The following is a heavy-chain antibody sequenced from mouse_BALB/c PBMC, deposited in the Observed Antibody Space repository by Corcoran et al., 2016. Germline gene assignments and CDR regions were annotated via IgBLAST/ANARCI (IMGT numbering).Heavy chain of an antibody. CDR1: GYTFTDYV. Sequence: QVQLQQSGPELVKPGASVKMSCKASGYTFTDYVISWVKQRTGQGLEWIGEIYPGSGSTYYNAKFKGKATLTADKSSNTAYMQLSSLTSEDSAVYVCAGRLGRVYYWGQGTTLTVSS. V-gene: IGHV1-81*01. D-gene: IGHD4-1*01. CDR2: IYPGSGST. J-gene: IGHJ2*01. CDR3: AGRLGRVYY.